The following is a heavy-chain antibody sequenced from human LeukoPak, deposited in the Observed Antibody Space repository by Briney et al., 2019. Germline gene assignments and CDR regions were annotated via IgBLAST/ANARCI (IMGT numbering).Heavy chain of an antibody. D-gene: IGHD2-15*01. Sequence: PSGTLSLTCGVSGGSITSTNWWSWVRQPPGQGLEWIGEVSLSGLTNYNPSLNSRVIMALDTSKNHLSLNLTSVTAADTAVYFCGGGPPVRYCRATGCLYFESWGQGTQVTVSS. CDR2: VSLSGLT. CDR1: GGSITSTNW. CDR3: GGGPPVRYCRATGCLYFES. J-gene: IGHJ4*02. V-gene: IGHV4-4*02.